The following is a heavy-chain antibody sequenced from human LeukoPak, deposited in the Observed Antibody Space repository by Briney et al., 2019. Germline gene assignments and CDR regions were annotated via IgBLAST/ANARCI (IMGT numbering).Heavy chain of an antibody. CDR2: IIPIFGTA. Sequence: GSSVKVSCKASGGTFSSYAISWVRQAPGQGLEWMGGIIPIFGTANYAQKFQGRVTITTDESTSTAYMELSSLRSEDTAVYYCATRLDYIKNYYYYMDVWGKGTTVTVSS. J-gene: IGHJ6*03. CDR3: ATRLDYIKNYYYYMDV. V-gene: IGHV1-69*05. CDR1: GGTFSSYA. D-gene: IGHD4-11*01.